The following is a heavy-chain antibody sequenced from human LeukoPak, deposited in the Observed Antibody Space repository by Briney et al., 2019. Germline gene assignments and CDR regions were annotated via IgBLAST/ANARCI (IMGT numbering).Heavy chain of an antibody. CDR2: ISNSRSEK. CDR1: GFTFSSYS. V-gene: IGHV3-21*01. CDR3: ARDPIQVCCGDCYDY. D-gene: IGHD2-21*01. Sequence: PGGSLRLSCAASGFTFSSYSMNWVRQAPGKGLEWVSSISNSRSEKYYADSVKGRFTISRDKAKNSLYMQMKRLRAEDTAVYYCARDPIQVCCGDCYDYWGQGTLVTVSS. J-gene: IGHJ4*02.